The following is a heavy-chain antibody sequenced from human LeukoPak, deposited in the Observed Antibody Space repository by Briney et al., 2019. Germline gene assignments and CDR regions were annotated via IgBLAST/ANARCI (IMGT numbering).Heavy chain of an antibody. Sequence: GGSLRLSCAASGFTFSSYGMHWVRQAPGKGLEWVAFTRYDGSNKYYADSVKGRFTISRDNSKNTLYLQMNSLRAEDTAVYYCAKDAFSSTVRNRFDYWGQGTLVTVSS. J-gene: IGHJ4*02. V-gene: IGHV3-30*02. CDR1: GFTFSSYG. D-gene: IGHD6-13*01. CDR3: AKDAFSSTVRNRFDY. CDR2: TRYDGSNK.